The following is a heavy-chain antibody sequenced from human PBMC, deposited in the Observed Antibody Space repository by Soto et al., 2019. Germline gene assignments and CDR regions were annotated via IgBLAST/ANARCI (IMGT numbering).Heavy chain of an antibody. CDR3: VKDGDIYIAGRRTPIYFDY. CDR1: GFTFSSYA. V-gene: IGHV3-64D*06. D-gene: IGHD6-6*01. Sequence: WGSLTLSCSASGFTFSSYAMHWIRQAPGKGLEYVSAISSNGGSTYHADSVKGRFTISRDNSKNTLYLQMSSLRAEDTAVYYCVKDGDIYIAGRRTPIYFDYWGQGTLVTVSS. J-gene: IGHJ4*02. CDR2: ISSNGGST.